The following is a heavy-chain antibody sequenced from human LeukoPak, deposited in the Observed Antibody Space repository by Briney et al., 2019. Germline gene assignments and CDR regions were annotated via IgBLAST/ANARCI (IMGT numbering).Heavy chain of an antibody. CDR1: GGSISSSSYY. D-gene: IGHD1-26*01. J-gene: IGHJ4*02. V-gene: IGHV4-39*01. Sequence: SETLSLTCTVSGGSISSSSYYWGWIRQPPGKGLEWIGSIYSSGSTYYNASLQSRVTISIDTSKNQFSLRLSSVTAADTAMYYCVKSGGYGLIDYWGQGTRVTVSS. CDR2: IYSSGST. CDR3: VKSGGYGLIDY.